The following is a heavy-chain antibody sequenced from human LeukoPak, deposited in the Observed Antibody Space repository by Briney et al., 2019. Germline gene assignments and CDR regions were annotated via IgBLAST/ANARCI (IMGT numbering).Heavy chain of an antibody. J-gene: IGHJ6*02. CDR3: ARGQQLTLRPYYYYGMDV. V-gene: IGHV4-34*01. CDR2: INHSGST. CDR1: GVAFSGYY. Sequence: SETLSLTCAVYGVAFSGYYWSWIRQPPGKGLEWIGEINHSGSTNYNPSLKSRVTISVDTSKNQFSLKLSSVTAADTAVYYCARGQQLTLRPYYYYGMDVWGQGTPVTVSS. D-gene: IGHD6-13*01.